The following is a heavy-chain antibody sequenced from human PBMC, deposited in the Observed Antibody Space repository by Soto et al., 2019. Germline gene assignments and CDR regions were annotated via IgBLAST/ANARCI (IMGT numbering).Heavy chain of an antibody. V-gene: IGHV1-69*06. CDR2: IIPIFGTA. J-gene: IGHJ6*02. Sequence: SVKVSCKASGGTFSSYAISWVRQAPGQGLEWMGGIIPIFGTANYAQKFQGHVTISADKSITTAYLQWSSLKASDTALYYCASFSNYPYYYGMDVWGQGTTVTVSS. CDR3: ASFSNYPYYYGMDV. D-gene: IGHD4-4*01. CDR1: GGTFSSYA.